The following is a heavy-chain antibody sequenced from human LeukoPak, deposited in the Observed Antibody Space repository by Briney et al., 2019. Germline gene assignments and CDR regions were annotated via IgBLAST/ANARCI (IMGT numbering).Heavy chain of an antibody. V-gene: IGHV4-59*02. CDR3: SEGYFEPFDH. D-gene: IGHD2/OR15-2a*01. Sequence: SETLSLTCVVSGASVSSSHWNWIRQLPGKGLEWIGCLSYTGKTDYNPSLTSRVTISLDTPKNQVSLKLRSVTAADTAVYYCSEGYFEPFDHWGQGTLVTVSS. J-gene: IGHJ4*02. CDR2: LSYTGKT. CDR1: GASVSSSH.